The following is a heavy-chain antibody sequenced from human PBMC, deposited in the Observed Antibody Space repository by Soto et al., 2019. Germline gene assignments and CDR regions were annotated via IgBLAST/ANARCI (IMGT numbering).Heavy chain of an antibody. CDR2: VAGFNGDT. J-gene: IGHJ4*02. CDR3: ARGIRWSGAGVYGMDYFDS. D-gene: IGHD4-17*01. CDR1: GYDFIGHS. Sequence: QVQLVQSGAEVKSPGASVKVSCKASGYDFIGHSMHWVRQAPGLGPEWVGWVAGFNGDTKYSEAFQGRVTLTRDTSATTGYMELASLRSEDTAVYYCARGIRWSGAGVYGMDYFDSWGQGTLVNVSS. V-gene: IGHV1-3*01.